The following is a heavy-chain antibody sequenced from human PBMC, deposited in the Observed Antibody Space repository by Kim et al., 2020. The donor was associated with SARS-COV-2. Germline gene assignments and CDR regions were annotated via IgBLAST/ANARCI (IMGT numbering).Heavy chain of an antibody. CDR2: IYSGGST. CDR3: ARHTAMVPTPGLIDY. J-gene: IGHJ4*02. CDR1: GFTVSSNY. Sequence: GGSLRLSCAASGFTVSSNYMSWVRQAPGKGLEWVSVIYSGGSTYYADSVKGRFTISRDNSKNTLYLQMNSLRAEDTAVYYCARHTAMVPTPGLIDYWGQGTLVTVSS. D-gene: IGHD5-18*01. V-gene: IGHV3-53*01.